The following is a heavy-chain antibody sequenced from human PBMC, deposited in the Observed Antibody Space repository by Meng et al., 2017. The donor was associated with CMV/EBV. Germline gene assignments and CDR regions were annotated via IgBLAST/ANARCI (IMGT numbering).Heavy chain of an antibody. Sequence: YTFTGYYMHWVRQAPGQGLEWMGWINPNSGGTNYAQKFQGRVTMTGDTSISTAYMELSRLRSDDTAVYYCARDRGYYGSGSYQFDPWGQGTLVTVSS. CDR2: INPNSGGT. V-gene: IGHV1-2*02. CDR1: YTFTGYY. D-gene: IGHD3-10*01. CDR3: ARDRGYYGSGSYQFDP. J-gene: IGHJ5*02.